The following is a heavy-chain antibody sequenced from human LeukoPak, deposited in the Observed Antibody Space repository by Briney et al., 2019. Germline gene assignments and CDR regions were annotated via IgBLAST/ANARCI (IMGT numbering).Heavy chain of an antibody. CDR3: ARDKRNSNGWYATFDY. Sequence: GGSLRLSCAASGFTFTNYAMHWVRQAPGKGLEFVAAINSDGDGTYYGNSVKGRFTISRDTSKTTLFLQMDSLRPDDTSVYYCARDKRNSNGWYATFDYWGQGTLVTVSS. CDR1: GFTFTNYA. CDR2: INSDGDGT. J-gene: IGHJ4*02. D-gene: IGHD6-19*01. V-gene: IGHV3-64*01.